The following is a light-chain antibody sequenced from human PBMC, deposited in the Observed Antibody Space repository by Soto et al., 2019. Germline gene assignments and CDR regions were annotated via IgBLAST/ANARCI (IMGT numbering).Light chain of an antibody. CDR3: QQYKNWPPLT. Sequence: EIVLTQSPATLSLSPGERATLSCRASQSVSSYLAWYQQKPGQAPRLLIYGASTRATDIPPRFSGSGSGTEFTLTITSLQSEDFAVYYCQQYKNWPPLTFGGGTKVDIK. CDR2: GAS. CDR1: QSVSSY. V-gene: IGKV3-15*01. J-gene: IGKJ4*01.